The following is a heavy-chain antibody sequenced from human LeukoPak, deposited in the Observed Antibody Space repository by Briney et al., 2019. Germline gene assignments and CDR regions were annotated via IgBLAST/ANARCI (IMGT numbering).Heavy chain of an antibody. V-gene: IGHV3-30*18. D-gene: IGHD5-18*01. CDR1: GFTFSSYG. CDR2: ISDDESNR. Sequence: GGSLRLSCAASGFTFSSYGMHWVRQAPGKGLEWVAVISDDESNRYYADSVKGRFTISRDNSKNTLYLQMNSLRAEDTAVYYCAKDADTATIIYWYFDLWGRGTLVTVSS. J-gene: IGHJ2*01. CDR3: AKDADTATIIYWYFDL.